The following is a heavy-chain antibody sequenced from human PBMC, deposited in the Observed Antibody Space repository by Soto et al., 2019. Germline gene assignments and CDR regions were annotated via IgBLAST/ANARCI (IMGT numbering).Heavy chain of an antibody. CDR2: ISSSSSTI. Sequence: GGSLRLSCAASGFTFSSYSMNWVRQAPGKGLEWVSYISSSSSTIYYADSVKGRFTISRDNAKNSLYLQMNSLRAEDTAVYYCARSTSTNAFDIWGQETMVTISS. CDR3: ARSTSTNAFDI. V-gene: IGHV3-48*01. J-gene: IGHJ3*02. CDR1: GFTFSSYS.